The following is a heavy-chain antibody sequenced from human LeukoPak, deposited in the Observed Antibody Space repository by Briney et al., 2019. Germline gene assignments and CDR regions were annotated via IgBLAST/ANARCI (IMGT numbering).Heavy chain of an antibody. CDR1: GYSISSGYY. CDR2: IYHSGST. CDR3: ARLTGSGLDH. V-gene: IGHV4-38-2*01. J-gene: IGHJ4*02. D-gene: IGHD3-10*01. Sequence: SETLSLTCAVSGYSISSGYYWGWIRQPPGKGLEWIGSIYHSGSTYYNPSLKSRVTISVDTSKNQFSLKLSSVTAADTAVYYCARLTGSGLDHWGQGTLVTVSS.